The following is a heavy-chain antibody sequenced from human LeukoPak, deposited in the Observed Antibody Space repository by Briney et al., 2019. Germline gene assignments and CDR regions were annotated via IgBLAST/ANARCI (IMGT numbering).Heavy chain of an antibody. CDR2: ISSGGSTI. CDR3: ARDLSFGRGVFDI. D-gene: IGHD5-18*01. CDR1: GFTVNSNY. Sequence: GGSLRLSCAASGFTVNSNYMSWVRQAPGNGLEWVSYISSGGSTIYYADSVKGRFTISRDNAQNSLYLQMNSLRGEDTAVYYCARDLSFGRGVFDIWGQGTMVTVSS. V-gene: IGHV3-11*04. J-gene: IGHJ3*02.